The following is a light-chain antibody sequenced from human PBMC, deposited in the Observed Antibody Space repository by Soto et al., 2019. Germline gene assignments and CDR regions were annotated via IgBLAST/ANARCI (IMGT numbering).Light chain of an antibody. CDR3: QQYEA. V-gene: IGKV3-20*01. CDR1: QVVSKTY. CDR2: GVS. J-gene: IGKJ1*01. Sequence: ELVLTQSPGTLSLSPGERATLSCRASQVVSKTYLTWYQQKPGQAPRLLMYGVSSRATGIPDRFSGGGSAPDFTLTISRLEPEDFAVYYCQQYEAFGQGTRVEIK.